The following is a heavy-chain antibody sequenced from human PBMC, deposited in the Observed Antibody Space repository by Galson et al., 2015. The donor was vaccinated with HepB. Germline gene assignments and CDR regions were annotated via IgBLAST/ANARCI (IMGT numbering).Heavy chain of an antibody. CDR2: ISWNSGSI. CDR3: ARAVTRMLGGMRQNWFDP. J-gene: IGHJ5*02. CDR1: GFTFDDYA. V-gene: IGHV3-9*01. Sequence: SLRLSCAASGFTFDDYAMHWVRQAPGKGLEWVSGISWNSGSIGYADSVKGRFTISRDNAKNSLYLQMNSLRAEDTALYYCARAVTRMLGGMRQNWFDPWGQGTLVTVSS. D-gene: IGHD3-22*01.